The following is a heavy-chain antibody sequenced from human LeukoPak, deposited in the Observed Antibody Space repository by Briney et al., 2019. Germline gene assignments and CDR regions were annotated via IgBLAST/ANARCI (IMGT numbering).Heavy chain of an antibody. Sequence: PSETLSLTCTVSGGSINSYYWSWIRQPPGKGLEWIGYIYYSGSTYYNPSLKSRVTISVDTSKNQFSLKLSSVTAADTAVYYCARVIISGYEGPIDYWGQGTLVTVSS. CDR3: ARVIISGYEGPIDY. V-gene: IGHV4-30-4*01. J-gene: IGHJ4*02. CDR1: GGSINSYY. CDR2: IYYSGST. D-gene: IGHD5-12*01.